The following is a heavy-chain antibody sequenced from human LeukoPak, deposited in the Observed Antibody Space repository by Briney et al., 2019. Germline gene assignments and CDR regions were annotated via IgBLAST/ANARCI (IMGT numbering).Heavy chain of an antibody. J-gene: IGHJ4*02. Sequence: GASVKVSRKASGYTFTSYGISWVRQAPGQGLEWMGWISAYNGNTNYAQKLQGRVTMTTDTSTSTAYMELRSLRSDDTAVYYCARARGYSGYDVALATTVGDYWGQGTLVTVSS. CDR3: ARARGYSGYDVALATTVGDY. D-gene: IGHD5-12*01. CDR1: GYTFTSYG. V-gene: IGHV1-18*01. CDR2: ISAYNGNT.